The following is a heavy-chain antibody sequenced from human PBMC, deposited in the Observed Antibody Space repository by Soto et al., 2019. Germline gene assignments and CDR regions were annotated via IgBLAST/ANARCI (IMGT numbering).Heavy chain of an antibody. J-gene: IGHJ4*02. Sequence: SVKVSCKASGGTFSSYAISWVRQAPGQGLEWMGGIIPIFGTANYAQKFQGRVTITADESTSTAYMELSSLRSEDTAVYYCVRVHSSAYCFDNWGQGTLVTVSS. CDR2: IIPIFGTA. V-gene: IGHV1-69*13. CDR1: GGTFSSYA. CDR3: VRVHSSAYCFDN. D-gene: IGHD6-19*01.